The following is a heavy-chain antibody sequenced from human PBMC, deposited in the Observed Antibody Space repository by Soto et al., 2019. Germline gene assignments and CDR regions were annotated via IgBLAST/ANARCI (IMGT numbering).Heavy chain of an antibody. V-gene: IGHV4-59*01. Sequence: SETLSLTCTVSGCSICSYYWSWIRQPPGKGLEWIGYIYYSGSTNYNPSLKSRVTISVDTSKNQFSLKLSSVTAADTAVYYCARDYGGNFDYWGQGTLVTVSS. D-gene: IGHD4-17*01. CDR1: GCSICSYY. J-gene: IGHJ4*02. CDR3: ARDYGGNFDY. CDR2: IYYSGST.